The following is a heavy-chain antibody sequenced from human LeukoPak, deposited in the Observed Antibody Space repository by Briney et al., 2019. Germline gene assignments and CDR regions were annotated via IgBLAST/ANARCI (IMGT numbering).Heavy chain of an antibody. J-gene: IGHJ6*02. Sequence: PSETLSLTCAVSGGSISSGGYSWSWIRQPPGKGLEWIGYIYHSGSTYYNPSLRSRVTISVNRSKNQFSLKLSSVTAADTAVYSCARDSRLYGIDVWGQGTTVTVSS. CDR2: IYHSGST. CDR1: GGSISSGGYS. D-gene: IGHD3-22*01. V-gene: IGHV4-30-2*01. CDR3: ARDSRLYGIDV.